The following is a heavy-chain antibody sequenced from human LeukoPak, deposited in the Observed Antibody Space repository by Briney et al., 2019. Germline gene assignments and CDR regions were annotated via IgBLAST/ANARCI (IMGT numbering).Heavy chain of an antibody. Sequence: SGTLSLTCAVSGRSISSSNWWSWVRQPPGKGLEWIGEIYHSGSTNYNPSLKSRVTISVDKSKNQFSLKLSSVTAADTAVYYCARGGIAVAPRWFDPWGQGTLVTVSS. V-gene: IGHV4-4*02. CDR1: GRSISSSNW. D-gene: IGHD6-19*01. CDR2: IYHSGST. J-gene: IGHJ5*02. CDR3: ARGGIAVAPRWFDP.